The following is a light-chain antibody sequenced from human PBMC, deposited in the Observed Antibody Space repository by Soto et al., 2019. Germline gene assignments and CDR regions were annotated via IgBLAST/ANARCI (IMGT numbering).Light chain of an antibody. CDR1: QSIYSN. V-gene: IGKV3-15*01. CDR3: QRYDIWPRT. CDR2: RAS. J-gene: IGKJ1*01. Sequence: MTQSPATLSVPPRERATLSCRASQSIYSNLAWYQQRPGQPPRLLIYRASTRATDIPARFSGSGSGTEFTFTISSLQSEDVGVYWSQRYDIWPRTFGQGTSV.